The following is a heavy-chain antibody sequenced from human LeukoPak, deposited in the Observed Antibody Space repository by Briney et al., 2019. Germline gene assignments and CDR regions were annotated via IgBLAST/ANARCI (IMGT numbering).Heavy chain of an antibody. D-gene: IGHD6-19*01. J-gene: IGHJ4*02. CDR1: GGSISSYY. Sequence: SETLSLTCTVSGGSISSYYWSWIRQPPGKGLEWIGYIYYSGSTNYNPSLKSRVTISVDTSKNRFSLKLSSVTAADTAVYYCARVAVADHYFDYWGQGTLVTVSS. CDR3: ARVAVADHYFDY. CDR2: IYYSGST. V-gene: IGHV4-59*01.